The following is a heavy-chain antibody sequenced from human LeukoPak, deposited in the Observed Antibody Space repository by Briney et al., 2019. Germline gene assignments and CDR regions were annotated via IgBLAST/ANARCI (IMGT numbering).Heavy chain of an antibody. CDR2: INPNSGGT. J-gene: IGHJ6*02. CDR3: ASIPPDSHDYGDYGPDDYYYYGMDV. D-gene: IGHD4-17*01. Sequence: ASVKVSCKASGYTFTGYYMHWVRQAPGQGLEWMGWINPNSGGTNYAQKFQGRVTMTRDTSISTAYMELSRLRSDDTAVYYCASIPPDSHDYGDYGPDDYYYYGMDVWGQGTTVTVSS. V-gene: IGHV1-2*02. CDR1: GYTFTGYY.